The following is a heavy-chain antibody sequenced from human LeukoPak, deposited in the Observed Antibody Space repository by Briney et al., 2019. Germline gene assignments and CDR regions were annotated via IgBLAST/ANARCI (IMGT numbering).Heavy chain of an antibody. Sequence: PSETLSLTCTVSGFSISSSNNHWGWIPPPQGKGLEWLGSIYYSRRTYYNPSINRRATITVDTSKKQFLLKHSPMTAADTAVYYWAYGWLVWGEGSLVTVSS. CDR1: GFSISSSNNH. V-gene: IGHV4-39*01. CDR2: IYYSRRT. D-gene: IGHD6-19*01. CDR3: AYGWLV. J-gene: IGHJ4*02.